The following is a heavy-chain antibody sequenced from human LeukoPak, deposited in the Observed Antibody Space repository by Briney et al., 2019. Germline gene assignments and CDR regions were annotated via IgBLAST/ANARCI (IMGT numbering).Heavy chain of an antibody. CDR2: IYYSGST. CDR3: ARVIVGAVIDY. J-gene: IGHJ4*02. Sequence: SETLSLTCTVSGGSISSYYWSWIRQHPGKGLEWIGYIYYSGSTNYNPSLKSRVTISVDTSKNQFSLKLSSVTAADTAVYYCARVIVGAVIDYWGQGTLVTVSS. D-gene: IGHD1-26*01. V-gene: IGHV4-59*01. CDR1: GGSISSYY.